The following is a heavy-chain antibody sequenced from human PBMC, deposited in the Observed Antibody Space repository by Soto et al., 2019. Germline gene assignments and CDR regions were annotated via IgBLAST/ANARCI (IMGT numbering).Heavy chain of an antibody. CDR2: IWHDGGNK. CDR3: ARDGDVNTGFGKDY. J-gene: IGHJ4*02. Sequence: AEGSLRLSCAASGFTFSSYGMHWVRQAPGKGLEWVAFIWHDGGNKFYAESVKGRFTISRDNSKNTLYLQMTSLSAEDTAMYYCARDGDVNTGFGKDYWGQGTLVTVSS. D-gene: IGHD3-16*01. CDR1: GFTFSSYG. V-gene: IGHV3-33*01.